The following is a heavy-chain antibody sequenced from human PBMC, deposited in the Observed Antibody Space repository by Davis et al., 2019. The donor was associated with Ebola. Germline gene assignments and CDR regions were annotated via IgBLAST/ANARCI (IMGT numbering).Heavy chain of an antibody. D-gene: IGHD3-22*01. Sequence: SVKVSCKASGGTFSSYAISWVRQAPGQGLEWMGGIIPIFGTANYAQKFQGRVTITADESTRTVYMELSSLAFEDTAVYYCARVSTGYYFDSSDSPSWFDPWGQGTPVTVSS. V-gene: IGHV1-69*13. CDR3: ARVSTGYYFDSSDSPSWFDP. J-gene: IGHJ5*02. CDR1: GGTFSSYA. CDR2: IIPIFGTA.